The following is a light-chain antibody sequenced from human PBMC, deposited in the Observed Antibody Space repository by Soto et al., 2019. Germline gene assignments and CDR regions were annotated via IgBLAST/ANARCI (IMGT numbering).Light chain of an antibody. CDR1: QSVRSTH. Sequence: EIVLTQSPGTLSLSPGERAALYCMASQSVRSTHLAWYQQKPGQAPRLLIYGASSRATGIPDRFSGSGSGTDFTLTISRLEPEDFAVYYCQQYGSSPRTVGQGTKVDI. J-gene: IGKJ1*01. CDR2: GAS. V-gene: IGKV3-20*01. CDR3: QQYGSSPRT.